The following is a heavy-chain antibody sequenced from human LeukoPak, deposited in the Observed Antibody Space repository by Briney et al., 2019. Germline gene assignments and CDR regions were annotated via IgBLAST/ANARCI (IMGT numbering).Heavy chain of an antibody. Sequence: SQTLSLTCTVSGGSISSYYWSWIRQPPGGGLEWIGYIYYSVSTKYNPSLKSRVTISIDTSKTQFSLRLSSVTDADTAVYYCARHGYYDGSASEAFDIWGQGTMVTVSS. CDR1: GGSISSYY. CDR2: IYYSVST. D-gene: IGHD3-22*01. CDR3: ARHGYYDGSASEAFDI. J-gene: IGHJ3*02. V-gene: IGHV4-59*08.